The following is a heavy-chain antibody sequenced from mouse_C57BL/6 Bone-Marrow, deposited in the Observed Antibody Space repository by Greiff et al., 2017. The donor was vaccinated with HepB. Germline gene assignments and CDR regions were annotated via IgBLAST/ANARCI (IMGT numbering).Heavy chain of an antibody. CDR2: IDPEDGET. CDR1: GFNIKDYY. D-gene: IGHD1-1*01. V-gene: IGHV14-2*01. J-gene: IGHJ2*01. Sequence: DVKLQESGAELVKPGASVKLSCTASGFNIKDYYMHWVKQRTEQGLEWIGRIDPEDGETKYAPKFQGKATITADTSSNTAYLQLSSLTSEDTAVYYCARGARDYYGSSYEGYWGQGTTLTVSS. CDR3: ARGARDYYGSSYEGY.